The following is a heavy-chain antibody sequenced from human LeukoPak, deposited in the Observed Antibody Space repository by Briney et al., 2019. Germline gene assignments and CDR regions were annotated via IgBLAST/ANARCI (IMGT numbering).Heavy chain of an antibody. CDR3: ARGGGSYYFDY. D-gene: IGHD4-23*01. CDR1: GFTFSSYS. J-gene: IGHJ4*02. V-gene: IGHV3-21*01. CDR2: ISSSSSYI. Sequence: GGSLRLSCGASGFTFSSYSMNWVRQAPGKGLEWVSSISSSSSYIYYADSVKGRFTISRDNAKNSLYLQMNSLRAEDTAVYYCARGGGSYYFDYWGQGTLVTVSS.